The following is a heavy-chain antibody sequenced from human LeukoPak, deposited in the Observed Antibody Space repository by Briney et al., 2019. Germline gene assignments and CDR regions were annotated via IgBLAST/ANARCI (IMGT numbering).Heavy chain of an antibody. CDR2: IIPIFGTA. Sequence: EASVKVSCKASGGTFSSYAISWVRQAPGQGLEWMGGIIPIFGTANYAQKFQGRVTITADKSTSTAYMELSSLRSDDTAVYYCARGMEPYYYMDVWGKGATVTVSS. J-gene: IGHJ6*03. CDR3: ARGMEPYYYMDV. D-gene: IGHD1-26*01. V-gene: IGHV1-69*06. CDR1: GGTFSSYA.